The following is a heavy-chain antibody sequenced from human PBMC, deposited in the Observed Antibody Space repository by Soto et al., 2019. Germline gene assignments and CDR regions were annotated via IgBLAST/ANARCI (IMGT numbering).Heavy chain of an antibody. J-gene: IGHJ4*02. Sequence: ASVKVSCKASGYAFITHAISWVRQAPGQGLEWMGWIGGYNGDTKYAKKFQGRVTVTTDISTTTAYMELRSLTFDDTAVYYCARGSSHGWQGAEEYWGQGTLVTVSS. D-gene: IGHD6-19*01. CDR1: GYAFITHA. CDR2: IGGYNGDT. CDR3: ARGSSHGWQGAEEY. V-gene: IGHV1-18*01.